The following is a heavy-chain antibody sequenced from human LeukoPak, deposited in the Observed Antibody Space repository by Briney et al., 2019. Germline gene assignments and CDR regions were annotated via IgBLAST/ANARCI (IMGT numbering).Heavy chain of an antibody. CDR2: INHSGST. D-gene: IGHD5-18*01. CDR1: GGSFSGYY. Sequence: SETLSLTCAVYGGSFSGYYWSWIRQPPGKGLEWIGEINHSGSTNYNPSLKSRVTISVDTSKNQFSLKLSSVTAADTAVYYCARDYYVEGRIVDTADYYYYGMDVWGQGTTVTVSS. V-gene: IGHV4-34*01. J-gene: IGHJ6*02. CDR3: ARDYYVEGRIVDTADYYYYGMDV.